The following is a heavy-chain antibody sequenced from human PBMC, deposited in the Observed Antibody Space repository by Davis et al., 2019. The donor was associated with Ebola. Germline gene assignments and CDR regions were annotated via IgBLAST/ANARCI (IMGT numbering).Heavy chain of an antibody. Sequence: ASVKVSCKASGYSFTSYATHWVRQAPGQRLEWLGWINVGNGNTKYSQKVQDRVTITRDTSASTVYMELSSLRFEDTAVYYCARDRGSGDPRWFDPWGQGTLVTVSS. CDR1: GYSFTSYA. CDR3: ARDRGSGDPRWFDP. D-gene: IGHD4-17*01. CDR2: INVGNGNT. V-gene: IGHV1-3*01. J-gene: IGHJ5*02.